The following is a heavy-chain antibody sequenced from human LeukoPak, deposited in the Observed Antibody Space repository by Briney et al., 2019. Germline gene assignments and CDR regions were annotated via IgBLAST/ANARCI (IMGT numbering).Heavy chain of an antibody. CDR2: INPSGGST. CDR3: AREAPDLNRSENHYYYYYMDV. V-gene: IGHV1-46*01. J-gene: IGHJ6*03. Sequence: GASVTLSFKASGYTFTSYYMHWVRQAPGQGLEWMGIINPSGGSTSYAQKFQGRVTMTRDTSTSTVYMELSSLRSEDTAVYYCAREAPDLNRSENHYYYYYMDVWGKGTTVTVSS. CDR1: GYTFTSYY. D-gene: IGHD1/OR15-1a*01.